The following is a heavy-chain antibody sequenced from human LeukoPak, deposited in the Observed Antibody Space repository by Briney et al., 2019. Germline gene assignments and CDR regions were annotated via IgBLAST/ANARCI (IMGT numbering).Heavy chain of an antibody. V-gene: IGHV4-59*01. CDR1: GASISSLY. Sequence: SETLSLTCTVSGASISSLYWSWIRQPPGRGLEWIGFISNGGSPTYNPSLNSRVTISLDTSKNQFSLKVNYVTAADTAVYYCASESRQLGNWGQGTLVTVSS. CDR3: ASESRQLGN. D-gene: IGHD1-1*01. J-gene: IGHJ4*02. CDR2: ISNGGSP.